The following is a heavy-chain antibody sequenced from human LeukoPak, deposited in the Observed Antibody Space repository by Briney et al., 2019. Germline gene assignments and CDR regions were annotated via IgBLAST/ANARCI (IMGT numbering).Heavy chain of an antibody. D-gene: IGHD1-26*01. Sequence: SETLSLTCTVSGGSISSSSYYWGWIRQPPGKGLEWIGSIYYSGSTYYNPSLKSRVTISVDTSKNQFSLKLNSVTAADTAVYYCARDGRWDAFDIWGQGTMVTVSS. CDR2: IYYSGST. J-gene: IGHJ3*02. CDR1: GGSISSSSYY. CDR3: ARDGRWDAFDI. V-gene: IGHV4-39*02.